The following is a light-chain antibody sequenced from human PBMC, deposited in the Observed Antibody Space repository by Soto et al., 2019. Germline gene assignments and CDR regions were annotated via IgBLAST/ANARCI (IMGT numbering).Light chain of an antibody. CDR1: QSVTNRY. CDR2: GIS. V-gene: IGKV3-20*01. J-gene: IGKJ2*01. CDR3: QLYGDSPMYT. Sequence: ESVLTQSPGTLSLSPGERATLSCRASQSVTNRYFAWYQQRPGQAPRLLIYGISNRATGIPDRFSGSGSGTDFTLTISRLEPEDFVVYYCQLYGDSPMYTFGQGTKLEIK.